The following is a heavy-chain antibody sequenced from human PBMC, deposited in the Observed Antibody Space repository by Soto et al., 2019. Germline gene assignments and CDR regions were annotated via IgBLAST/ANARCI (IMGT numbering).Heavy chain of an antibody. Sequence: DVQLVASGGGLIQPGGSLRLSCAALGLTVRGKKYITWVRQAPGKGLEWVSALYDVDGTYYADSAKGRFTSSRDNSNNIIYLHMNSLGPDDTAVYYCASWLEREHAYDIWGLGTMVTVSS. CDR3: ASWLEREHAYDI. CDR1: GLTVRGKKY. J-gene: IGHJ3*02. CDR2: LYDVDGT. V-gene: IGHV3-53*01. D-gene: IGHD1-1*01.